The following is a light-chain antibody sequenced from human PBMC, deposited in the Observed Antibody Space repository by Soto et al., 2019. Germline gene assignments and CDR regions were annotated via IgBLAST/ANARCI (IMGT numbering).Light chain of an antibody. CDR1: QSVSST. Sequence: EIVMTQSPATLSVSPGERATLSCRASQSVSSTLAWYQQKPGQAPRLLIYGASTRATGIPARFSGSGSGTEFTLTISSLQSEDFAVYYCQQYNNWPWYTFGQGTKLEIK. J-gene: IGKJ2*01. CDR3: QQYNNWPWYT. CDR2: GAS. V-gene: IGKV3-15*01.